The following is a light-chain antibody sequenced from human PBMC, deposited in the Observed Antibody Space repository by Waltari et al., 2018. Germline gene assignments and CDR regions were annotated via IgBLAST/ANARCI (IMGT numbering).Light chain of an antibody. Sequence: DIQMTQSPSSLAASVGDKVTISCLASQSISKFLDWYPLKPGKAPKLLICYAPSLQSGVPSRLSGSGSGTDFTLTISSLQPEDFATYFCQQTYRPPHTFGQGTKLEIK. J-gene: IGKJ2*01. CDR3: QQTYRPPHT. V-gene: IGKV1-39*01. CDR2: YAP. CDR1: QSISKF.